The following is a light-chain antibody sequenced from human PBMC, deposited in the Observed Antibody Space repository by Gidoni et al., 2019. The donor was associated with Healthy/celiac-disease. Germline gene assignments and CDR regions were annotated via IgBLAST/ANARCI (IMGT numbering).Light chain of an antibody. V-gene: IGKV3-15*01. CDR1: QSVSSN. CDR3: QQYNNWPRQT. CDR2: GAS. Sequence: EIVMTQSPATLSVSPGERATLSCRASQSVSSNLAWYQQKPRQAPRLLIYGASTRATGIPARFSGSGSGKEFTLTISSLQSEDVAVYYCQQYNNWPRQTFGQGTKVEIK. J-gene: IGKJ1*01.